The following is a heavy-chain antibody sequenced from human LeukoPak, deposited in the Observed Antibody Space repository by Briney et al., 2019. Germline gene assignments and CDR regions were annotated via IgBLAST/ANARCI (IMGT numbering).Heavy chain of an antibody. CDR3: VYYDSSGYYYGRLRY. D-gene: IGHD3-22*01. V-gene: IGHV3-23*01. Sequence: GGSLRLSCASSAFTFTSHAMSWVRHTPGKRLECVSGISADGANTLSADSVKALFPISRDNSKNTLYLHMRSLRAEDAAMYFCVYYDSSGYYYGRLRYWGQGTPVTVSS. CDR2: ISADGANT. CDR1: AFTFTSHA. J-gene: IGHJ4*02.